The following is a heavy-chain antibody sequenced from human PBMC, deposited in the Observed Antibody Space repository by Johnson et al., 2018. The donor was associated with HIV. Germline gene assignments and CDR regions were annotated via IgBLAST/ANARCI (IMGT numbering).Heavy chain of an antibody. D-gene: IGHD5-24*01. Sequence: VQLVESGGSMVRPGGSRRLSCAVSGFTFDDYGMSWVRQAPGKGLEWVSGITWNGGGTHYADSVKGRFTIYRDNSKNTLSLQMDSLRPEDTAVYYCAREGRGYNYLGAFDIWGQGTMVTVSS. CDR1: GFTFDDYG. V-gene: IGHV3-20*04. CDR3: AREGRGYNYLGAFDI. CDR2: ITWNGGGT. J-gene: IGHJ3*02.